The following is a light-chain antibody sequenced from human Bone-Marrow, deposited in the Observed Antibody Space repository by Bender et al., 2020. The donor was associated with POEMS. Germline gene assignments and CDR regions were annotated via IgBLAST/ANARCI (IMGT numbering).Light chain of an antibody. J-gene: IGLJ3*02. CDR3: CLYAPSSTLV. Sequence: QSALTQSASVSGSPGQSITISCTGGNSNLVSWYQQHPGKAPKLMIFEGNKRPSGVSNRFSGSKSGNAASLTISGLQAEDEADYYCCLYAPSSTLVFAGGTKLTVL. CDR1: GNSNL. V-gene: IGLV2-23*01. CDR2: EGN.